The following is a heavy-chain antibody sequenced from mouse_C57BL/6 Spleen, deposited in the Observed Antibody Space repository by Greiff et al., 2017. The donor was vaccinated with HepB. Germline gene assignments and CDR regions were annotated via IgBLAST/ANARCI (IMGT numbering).Heavy chain of an antibody. J-gene: IGHJ3*01. CDR2: IYPRSGNT. V-gene: IGHV1-81*01. CDR3: APHYDGPFAY. CDR1: GYTFTSYG. Sequence: QVQLKESGAELARPGASVKLSCKASGYTFTSYGISWVKQRTGQGLEWIGEIYPRSGNTYYNEKFKGKATLTADKSSSTAYMELRSLTSEDSAVYFCAPHYDGPFAYCGQGTLVTVSA. D-gene: IGHD1-2*01.